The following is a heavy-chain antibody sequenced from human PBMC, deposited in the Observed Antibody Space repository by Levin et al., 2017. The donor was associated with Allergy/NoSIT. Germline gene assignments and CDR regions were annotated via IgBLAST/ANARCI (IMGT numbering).Heavy chain of an antibody. CDR2: IYYSGST. D-gene: IGHD2-15*01. V-gene: IGHV4-30-4*01. CDR1: GGSISSGDYY. Sequence: SETLSLTCTVSGGSISSGDYYWSWIRQPPGTGLEWIGYIYYSGSTYYNPSLKSRVTISVDTSKNQFSLKLSSVTAADTAVYYCARGVLVGIVVVASSSDDAFDIWGQGTMVTASS. J-gene: IGHJ3*02. CDR3: ARGVLVGIVVVASSSDDAFDI.